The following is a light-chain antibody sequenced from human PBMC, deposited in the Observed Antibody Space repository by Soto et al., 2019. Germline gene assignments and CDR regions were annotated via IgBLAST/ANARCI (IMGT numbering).Light chain of an antibody. CDR3: QQSSN. Sequence: EVVLTQSPATLSLSPGERATLSCRASQPIGGYLAWYQHKPGQAPSLLIYDAYKRATGVPARFSGTGSGTDFSLTISSLEPEDFAVYYCQQSSNFGQGTRLEIK. J-gene: IGKJ5*01. V-gene: IGKV3-11*01. CDR2: DAY. CDR1: QPIGGY.